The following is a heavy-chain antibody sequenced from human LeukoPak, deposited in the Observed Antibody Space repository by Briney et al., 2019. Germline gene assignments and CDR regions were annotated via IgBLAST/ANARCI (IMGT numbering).Heavy chain of an antibody. Sequence: PGESLKISCKGSGYRSTSHWIGWVRQMPGKGLEWMGIINPDDSDTRYSPSFQGQVTFSADKSISTAYLYWSSLKASDTAMYYCARLKPTYYDFWSGYYFHYWGQGTLVTVSS. CDR1: GYRSTSHW. CDR2: INPDDSDT. D-gene: IGHD3-3*01. V-gene: IGHV5-51*01. J-gene: IGHJ4*02. CDR3: ARLKPTYYDFWSGYYFHY.